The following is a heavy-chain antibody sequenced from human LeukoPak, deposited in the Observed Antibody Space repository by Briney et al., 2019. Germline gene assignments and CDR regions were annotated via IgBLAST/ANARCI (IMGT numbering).Heavy chain of an antibody. Sequence: AGGSLRLSCAASGFTFSSYWMSWVRQAPGKGLEWVANIKQDGSEKYYVDSVKGRFTISRDNAKNSLYLLMNSLRAEDTAVYYCARGYRYCSGGSCLDIWGQGTMVTVSS. J-gene: IGHJ3*02. CDR1: GFTFSSYW. V-gene: IGHV3-7*01. CDR3: ARGYRYCSGGSCLDI. D-gene: IGHD2-15*01. CDR2: IKQDGSEK.